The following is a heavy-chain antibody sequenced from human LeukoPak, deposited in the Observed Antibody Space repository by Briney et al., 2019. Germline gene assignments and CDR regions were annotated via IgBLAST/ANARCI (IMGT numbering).Heavy chain of an antibody. CDR3: SKVGPYSSGWAEYFQH. Sequence: GGSLRLSCAASGFTFISYAMSWVRQAPEKGLEWVSAISGSGGSTYYADSVKGRFTISRDNSKNTLYLQMNSLRAEDTAVYYCSKVGPYSSGWAEYFQHWGQGTLVTVSS. CDR1: GFTFISYA. CDR2: ISGSGGST. V-gene: IGHV3-23*01. J-gene: IGHJ1*01. D-gene: IGHD6-19*01.